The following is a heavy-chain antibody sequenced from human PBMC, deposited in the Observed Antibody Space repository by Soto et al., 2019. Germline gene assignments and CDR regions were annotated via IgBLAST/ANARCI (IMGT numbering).Heavy chain of an antibody. Sequence: QLQLQESGPGLVKPSETLSLTCTVSGGSISSSSYYWGWIRQPPGKGLEWIGSMYYSGSTYYNPSVKSRVTKSVDTPKNQFSLKLSSVTAADTAVYYCARHDVSYGQYNWFDPWGQGTLVTVSS. CDR1: GGSISSSSYY. CDR2: MYYSGST. V-gene: IGHV4-39*01. J-gene: IGHJ5*02. CDR3: ARHDVSYGQYNWFDP. D-gene: IGHD5-18*01.